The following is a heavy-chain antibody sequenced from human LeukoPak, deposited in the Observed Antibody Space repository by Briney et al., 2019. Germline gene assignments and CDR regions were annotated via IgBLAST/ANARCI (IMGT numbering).Heavy chain of an antibody. Sequence: PSETLSLTCTVSGGSISSYYWSWIRQPPGKGLEWIGYIYYSGSTNYNPSLKSRVTISVDTSKNQFSLKLSSVTAADTAVYYCARHARPTRGYCSGGSCYGDIWGQGTMVTVSS. CDR3: ARHARPTRGYCSGGSCYGDI. J-gene: IGHJ3*02. CDR2: IYYSGST. CDR1: GGSISSYY. V-gene: IGHV4-59*08. D-gene: IGHD2-15*01.